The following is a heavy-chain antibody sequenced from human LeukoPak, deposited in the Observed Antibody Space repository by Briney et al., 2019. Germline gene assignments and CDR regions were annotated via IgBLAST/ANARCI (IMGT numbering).Heavy chain of an antibody. CDR3: ARRGYYGSGSYPGY. CDR1: GFTFSDYH. CDR2: ISSSSTYT. D-gene: IGHD3-10*01. V-gene: IGHV3-11*06. Sequence: PGGSLRLSCAASGFTFSDYHMSWIRQAPEKGLEWVSYISSSSTYTNYADSVKGRFTISRDNAKNSLYLQMNSLRAEDTAVYYCARRGYYGSGSYPGYWGQGTLVTVSS. J-gene: IGHJ4*02.